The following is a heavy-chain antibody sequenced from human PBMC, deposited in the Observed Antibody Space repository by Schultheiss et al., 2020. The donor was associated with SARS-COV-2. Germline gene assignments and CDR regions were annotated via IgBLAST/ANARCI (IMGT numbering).Heavy chain of an antibody. CDR2: INHSGST. J-gene: IGHJ6*02. D-gene: IGHD3-3*01. V-gene: IGHV4-34*01. CDR3: ARDGNVAHYYDFWSGYPAYGMDV. CDR1: GGSISSYY. Sequence: GSLRLSCTVSGGSISSYYWSWIRQPPGKGLEWIGEINHSGSTNYNPSLKSRVTISVDTSKNQFSLKLSSVTAADTAVYYCARDGNVAHYYDFWSGYPAYGMDVWGQGTTVTVSS.